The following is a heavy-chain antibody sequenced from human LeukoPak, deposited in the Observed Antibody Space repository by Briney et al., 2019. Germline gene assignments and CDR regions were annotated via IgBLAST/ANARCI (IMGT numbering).Heavy chain of an antibody. CDR2: INPSGGST. CDR1: GYSFSSYY. Sequence: ASVKVSCKASGYSFSSYYMHWFEQPPGKGLDWMGIINPSGGSTSYAQKFQGRVTMTRDTSTSTVYMDLSSLRSEDTAVYYCARSYGDYAFDPWGQGTLVTVSS. D-gene: IGHD4-17*01. CDR3: ARSYGDYAFDP. V-gene: IGHV1-46*01. J-gene: IGHJ5*02.